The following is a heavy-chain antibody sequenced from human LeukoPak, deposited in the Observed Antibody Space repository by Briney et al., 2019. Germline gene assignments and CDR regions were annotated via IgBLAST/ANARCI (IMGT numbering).Heavy chain of an antibody. CDR1: GGTFSSYA. Sequence: GASVKVSCKASGGTFSSYAISWVRQAPGQGLEWMGGIIPIFGTANYAQKFQGRVTITADESTSTAYMELSSLRSEDTAVYYCARERGRTVVVTATVAFDIWGQGTMVTVS. CDR2: IIPIFGTA. CDR3: ARERGRTVVVTATVAFDI. D-gene: IGHD2-21*02. J-gene: IGHJ3*02. V-gene: IGHV1-69*13.